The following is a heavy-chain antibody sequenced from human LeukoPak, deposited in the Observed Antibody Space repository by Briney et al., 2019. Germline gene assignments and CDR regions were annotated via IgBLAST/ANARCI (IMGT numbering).Heavy chain of an antibody. CDR1: GFTFSSYG. CDR3: AKDDGDRMVYGPFDY. J-gene: IGHJ4*02. V-gene: IGHV3-30*02. CDR2: IRYDGSNK. Sequence: PGGSLRLSCAASGFTFSSYGMHWVRQAPGKGLEWVAFIRYDGSNKYYADSVKGRFTISRDNSKNTLYLQMNSLRAEDTAVYYCAKDDGDRMVYGPFDYWGQGTLVTVSS. D-gene: IGHD2-8*01.